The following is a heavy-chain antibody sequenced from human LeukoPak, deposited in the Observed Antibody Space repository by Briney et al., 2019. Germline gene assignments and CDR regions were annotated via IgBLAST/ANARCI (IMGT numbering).Heavy chain of an antibody. D-gene: IGHD2-2*01. CDR2: IIPIFGTA. CDR3: ARDRRLYVFDQLPENNWFDP. J-gene: IGHJ5*02. V-gene: IGHV1-69*13. Sequence: GASVKVSCKASGGTFSSYAISWVRQAPGQGLEWLGGIIPIFGTANYAQKFQGRVTITADESTSTAYMELSRLRSEDTAVYYCARDRRLYVFDQLPENNWFDPCGQGTLVTVSS. CDR1: GGTFSSYA.